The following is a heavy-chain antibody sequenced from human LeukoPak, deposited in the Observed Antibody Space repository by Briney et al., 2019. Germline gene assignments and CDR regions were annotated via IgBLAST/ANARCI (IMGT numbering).Heavy chain of an antibody. Sequence: VASVKVSCKASGYTFTGYYMHWVRQAPGQGLEWMGWINPNSGGTNYAQKFQGRVTMTRDTSISTAYMELSRLRSDDTAVYYCARVVRYCSSTSCYKSEGAVCDWGQGTLVTVSS. CDR1: GYTFTGYY. V-gene: IGHV1-2*02. CDR3: ARVVRYCSSTSCYKSEGAVCD. J-gene: IGHJ4*02. D-gene: IGHD2-2*02. CDR2: INPNSGGT.